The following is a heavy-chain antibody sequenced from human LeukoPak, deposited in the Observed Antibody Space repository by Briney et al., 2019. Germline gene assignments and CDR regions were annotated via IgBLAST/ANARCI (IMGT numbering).Heavy chain of an antibody. J-gene: IGHJ4*02. V-gene: IGHV3-30*02. Sequence: GGSLRLSCAASGFTFTSYGMHWVRQAPGKGLEWVAFIRYDGSNKYYADSVKGRFTISRDNSKNTLYLQMNSLRPEDTAVYYCAKDISVAAAGFDCWGQGTLVTVSS. D-gene: IGHD6-13*01. CDR1: GFTFTSYG. CDR3: AKDISVAAAGFDC. CDR2: IRYDGSNK.